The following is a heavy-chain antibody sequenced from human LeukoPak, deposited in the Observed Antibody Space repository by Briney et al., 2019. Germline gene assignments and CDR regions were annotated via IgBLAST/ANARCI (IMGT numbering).Heavy chain of an antibody. V-gene: IGHV3-30-3*01. CDR3: ASLGYCSSTSCSDY. CDR2: ISYDGSNK. J-gene: IGHJ4*02. CDR1: GFTFSSYA. D-gene: IGHD2-2*01. Sequence: GGSLRLSCAASGFTFSSYAMHWVRQAPGKGLEWVAVISYDGSNKYYADSVKGRFTISRDNSKNTLYLQMNSLRAEDTAVYYCASLGYCSSTSCSDYWGQGTLVTVSS.